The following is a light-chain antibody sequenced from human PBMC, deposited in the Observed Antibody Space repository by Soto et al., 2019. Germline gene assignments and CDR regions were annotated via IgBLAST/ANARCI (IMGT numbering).Light chain of an antibody. CDR3: TSFTSASTQV. CDR1: SSDVGAYNY. V-gene: IGLV2-14*01. J-gene: IGLJ2*01. CDR2: DVS. Sequence: QSALTQPASVSGSPGQSITISCTGTSSDVGAYNYVSWYQQHPGKAPKLMIYDVSNRPSGVSNRFSGSKSGNTASLTISGLQAEDEVDYYCTSFTSASTQVFGGGTKLTVL.